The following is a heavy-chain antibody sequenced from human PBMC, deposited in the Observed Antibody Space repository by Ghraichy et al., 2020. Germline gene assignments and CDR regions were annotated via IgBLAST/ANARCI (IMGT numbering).Heavy chain of an antibody. D-gene: IGHD1-1*01. CDR2: INTAGDT. CDR1: VFTLSTYE. J-gene: IGHJ3*02. Sequence: GGSLRLSCAASVFTLSTYEMHWLRQVIGRGLEWVSAINTAGDTNYAGSVKGRFTISRENARNSLYFQMNSLKAGDTAVYYCARAIPGTDAFYIWGQGTLVTFSS. CDR3: ARAIPGTDAFYI. V-gene: IGHV3-13*01.